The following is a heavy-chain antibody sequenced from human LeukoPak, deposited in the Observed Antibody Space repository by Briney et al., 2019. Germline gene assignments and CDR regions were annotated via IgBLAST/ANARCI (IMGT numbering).Heavy chain of an antibody. Sequence: PSETLSLTCTVSGGSISSSSYYWGWIRQPPGKGLEWIGSIYYSGSTYYNLSLKSRVTISVDTSKNQFSLKLSSVTAADTAVYYCARRSYYDSSGIFDYWGQGTLVTVSS. CDR2: IYYSGST. D-gene: IGHD3-22*01. V-gene: IGHV4-39*01. CDR1: GGSISSSSYY. J-gene: IGHJ4*02. CDR3: ARRSYYDSSGIFDY.